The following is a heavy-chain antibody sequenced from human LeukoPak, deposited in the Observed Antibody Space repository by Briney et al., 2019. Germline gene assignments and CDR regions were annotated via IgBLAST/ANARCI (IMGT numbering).Heavy chain of an antibody. CDR3: ARVPTIIAAAGIYFDY. J-gene: IGHJ4*02. V-gene: IGHV4-61*01. CDR1: GGSVCSGSYY. CDR2: IYYSGST. Sequence: SETLSLTCTVSGGSVCSGSYYWSWIRQPPGKGLEWIGYIYYSGSTNYNPSLKSRVTISVDTSKNQFSLKLSSVTAADTAVYYCARVPTIIAAAGIYFDYWGQGTLVTVSS. D-gene: IGHD6-13*01.